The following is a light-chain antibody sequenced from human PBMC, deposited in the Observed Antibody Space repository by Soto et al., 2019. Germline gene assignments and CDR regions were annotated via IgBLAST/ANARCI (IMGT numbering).Light chain of an antibody. V-gene: IGKV1-5*03. Sequence: DIQVTQSPSTLSASVGDRVTISCRASQNIYDLLAWYQQKSGKAPKVLIYEASSLESGVRSRFSGSGSGTEFTLTISSLQTEDFATYYCQQYGANSPWTFGQGTKVEIK. J-gene: IGKJ1*01. CDR1: QNIYDL. CDR2: EAS. CDR3: QQYGANSPWT.